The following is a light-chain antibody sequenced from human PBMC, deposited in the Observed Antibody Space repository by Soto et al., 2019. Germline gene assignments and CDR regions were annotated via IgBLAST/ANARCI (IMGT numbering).Light chain of an antibody. CDR1: QLVSSSY. J-gene: IGKJ1*01. CDR2: GAS. CDR3: QQYGSLPQT. Sequence: EIVLTHAPGPLTLSPGERATLSCSGSQLVSSSYLAWYQQKPGQAPRLLIYGASSRATGIPDRFGGSGSGTDFTLTISRLEPEDFAVYYCQQYGSLPQTFGQGTKVEIK. V-gene: IGKV3-20*01.